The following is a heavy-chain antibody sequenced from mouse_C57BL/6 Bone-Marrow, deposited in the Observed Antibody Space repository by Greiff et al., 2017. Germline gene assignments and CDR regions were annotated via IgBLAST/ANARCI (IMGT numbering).Heavy chain of an antibody. CDR2: IYPRSGNT. V-gene: IGHV1-81*01. CDR1: GYTFTSYG. CDR3: ARKGDYYYGSSDAY. J-gene: IGHJ3*01. Sequence: QVQLQQSGAELARPGASVKLSCKASGYTFTSYGISWVKQRTGQGLEWIGEIYPRSGNTYYNEKFKGKATLTADKSSSTAYMELRSLTSEDSAVYFCARKGDYYYGSSDAYWGQGTLVTVSA. D-gene: IGHD1-1*01.